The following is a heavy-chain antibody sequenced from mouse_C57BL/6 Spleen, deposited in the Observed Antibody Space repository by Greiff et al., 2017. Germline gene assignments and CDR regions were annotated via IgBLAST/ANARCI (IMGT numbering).Heavy chain of an antibody. J-gene: IGHJ1*03. CDR2: IYPGDGDT. Sequence: QVQLQQSGAELVKPGASVKISCKASGYAFSSYWMNWVKQRPGKGLEWIGQIYPGDGDTNYNGKFKGKATLTADKSSSTAYMQLSSLTSEDSAVYFCARSYYGNLWYFGVWGTGTTVTVSS. CDR3: ARSYYGNLWYFGV. CDR1: GYAFSSYW. D-gene: IGHD2-10*01. V-gene: IGHV1-80*01.